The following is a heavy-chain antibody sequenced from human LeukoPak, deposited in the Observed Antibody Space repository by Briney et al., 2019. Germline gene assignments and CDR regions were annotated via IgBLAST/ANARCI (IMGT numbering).Heavy chain of an antibody. D-gene: IGHD3-10*01. V-gene: IGHV4-34*01. J-gene: IGHJ4*02. Sequence: SETLSLTCAVYGGSFSGYYWSWIRQPPGKGLEWIGEINHSGSTNYNPSLKSRVTISVDTSKNQFSLKLSSVTAADTAVYYCARGGGRFGELLGRTRFDYWGQGTLVTVSS. CDR2: INHSGST. CDR1: GGSFSGYY. CDR3: ARGGGRFGELLGRTRFDY.